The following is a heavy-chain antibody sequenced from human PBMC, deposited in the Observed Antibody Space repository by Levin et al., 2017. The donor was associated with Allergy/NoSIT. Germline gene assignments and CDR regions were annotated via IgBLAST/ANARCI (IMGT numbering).Heavy chain of an antibody. CDR3: ARGGWDCSGGSCYSN. D-gene: IGHD2-15*01. V-gene: IGHV4-59*01. CDR2: IYYSGST. Sequence: SETLSLTCTVSGGSISSYYWSWIRQPPGKGLEWIGYIYYSGSTNYNPSLKSRVTISVDTSKNQFSLKLSSVTAADTAVYYCARGGWDCSGGSCYSNWGQGTLVTVSS. CDR1: GGSISSYY. J-gene: IGHJ4*02.